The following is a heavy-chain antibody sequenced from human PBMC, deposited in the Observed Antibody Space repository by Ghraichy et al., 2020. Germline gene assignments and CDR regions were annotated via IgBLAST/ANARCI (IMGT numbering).Heavy chain of an antibody. Sequence: SETLSLTCAVYGGSFSGYYWSWIRQPPGKGLEWIWEINHSGSTNYNPSLKSRVTISVDTSKNQFSLKLSSVTAADTAVYYCARGRRRKSSGWYYFDYWGQGTLVTVSS. V-gene: IGHV4-34*01. D-gene: IGHD6-19*01. CDR2: INHSGST. CDR3: ARGRRRKSSGWYYFDY. CDR1: GGSFSGYY. J-gene: IGHJ4*02.